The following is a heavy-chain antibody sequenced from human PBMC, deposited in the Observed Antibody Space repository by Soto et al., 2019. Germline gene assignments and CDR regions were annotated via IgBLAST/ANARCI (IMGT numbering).Heavy chain of an antibody. V-gene: IGHV3-21*01. CDR3: ARAKYYYDSHTGGWFDP. CDR2: ISSSSSYI. J-gene: IGHJ5*02. Sequence: EVQLVESGGGLVKPGGSLRLSCAASGFTFSSYSMNWVRQAPGKGQEWVSSISSSSSYIYYADSVKGRFTISRDNAKNSLYLQMNSLRSEDTAVYYCARAKYYYDSHTGGWFDPWGQGTLVTVSS. D-gene: IGHD3-22*01. CDR1: GFTFSSYS.